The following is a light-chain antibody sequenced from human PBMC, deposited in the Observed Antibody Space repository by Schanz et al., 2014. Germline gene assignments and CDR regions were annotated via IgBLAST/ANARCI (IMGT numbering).Light chain of an antibody. Sequence: EIVMTQSPATLSVSPGDRVTLSCRASESVTTSVAWYQQKPGQAPRLLIYGASTRATGIPARFSGSGSGTEFTLPISSLQSEDFAVYYCQQYNNWRSWTFGQGTKVEIK. J-gene: IGKJ1*01. CDR2: GAS. CDR1: ESVTTS. CDR3: QQYNNWRSWT. V-gene: IGKV3-15*01.